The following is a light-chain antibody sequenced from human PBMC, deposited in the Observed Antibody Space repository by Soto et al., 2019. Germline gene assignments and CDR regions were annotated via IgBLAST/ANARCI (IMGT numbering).Light chain of an antibody. CDR2: GNS. CDR1: SSNIGAGYD. CDR3: QSYDSSLSGV. J-gene: IGLJ1*01. V-gene: IGLV1-40*01. Sequence: QSVLTQPPSVSGAPGQRVTISCTGSSSNIGAGYDVHWYQQFPGTAPKLLIYGNSNRPSEVPDRFSGSKSGTSASLAITGLQAEDEADYYCQSYDSSLSGVFGSGTKVTVL.